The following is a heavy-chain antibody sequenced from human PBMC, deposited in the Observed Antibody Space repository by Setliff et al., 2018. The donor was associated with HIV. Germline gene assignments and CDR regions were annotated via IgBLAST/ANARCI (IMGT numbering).Heavy chain of an antibody. Sequence: GSLRLSCQASDLAFSSYAMSWVRQAPGKGLERVSIASPSGGTTYYADSVKGRFTISRNNSKSTLYLQMDSLRAEDTAVYHCAKLREGHVYSQYDSWGHGTLVTVSS. J-gene: IGHJ5*01. V-gene: IGHV3-23*01. CDR3: AKLREGHVYSQYDS. CDR1: DLAFSSYA. CDR2: ASPSGGTT. D-gene: IGHD2-21*01.